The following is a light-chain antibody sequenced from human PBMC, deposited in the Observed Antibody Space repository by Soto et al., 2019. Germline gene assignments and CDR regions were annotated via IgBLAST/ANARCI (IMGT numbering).Light chain of an antibody. J-gene: IGKJ2*01. Sequence: DIPMTQSPSTLYASVGDRVTITCRASQSISSWLAWYQQKPGKAPKLLIYDASSLESGVPSRFSGSGSGTEFTLTISSLQPDDFATYYCQQYNSYSPYTFGQGTKLEIK. CDR1: QSISSW. CDR3: QQYNSYSPYT. V-gene: IGKV1-5*01. CDR2: DAS.